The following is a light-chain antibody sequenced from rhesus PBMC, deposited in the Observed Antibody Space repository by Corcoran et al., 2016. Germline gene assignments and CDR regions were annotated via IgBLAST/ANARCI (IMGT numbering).Light chain of an antibody. CDR2: DAS. J-gene: IGKJ4*01. V-gene: IGKV1-28*03. Sequence: DIQMTQSPSSLSASVGDTVTITCRASQGISSYLNWFQQKPGKAPKLLIYDASSLESGVPSRFRGSGSGTDFTLTISSLQPADFAAYYCLQHNSYPLTFGGGTKVAIK. CDR3: LQHNSYPLT. CDR1: QGISSY.